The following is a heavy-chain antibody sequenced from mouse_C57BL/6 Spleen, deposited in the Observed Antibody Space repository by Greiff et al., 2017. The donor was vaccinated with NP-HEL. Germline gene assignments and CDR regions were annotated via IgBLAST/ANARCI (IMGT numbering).Heavy chain of an antibody. CDR3: ARYYYGVSFAKGY. CDR1: GYAFSSSW. Sequence: VQLQQSGPELVKPGASVKISCKASGYAFSSSWMNWVKQRPGKGLEWIGRIYPGDGDTNYNGKFKGKATLTADKSSSTAYMQLSSLTSEDSAVYFCARYYYGVSFAKGYWGQGTSVTVSS. D-gene: IGHD1-1*01. J-gene: IGHJ4*01. V-gene: IGHV1-82*01. CDR2: IYPGDGDT.